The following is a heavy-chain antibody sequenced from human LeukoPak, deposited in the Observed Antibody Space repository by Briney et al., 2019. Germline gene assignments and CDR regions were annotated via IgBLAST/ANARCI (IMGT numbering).Heavy chain of an antibody. CDR3: ARDRHDYSNAFDY. J-gene: IGHJ4*02. CDR1: GFTFSSYA. D-gene: IGHD4-11*01. V-gene: IGHV3-30-3*01. Sequence: GGSLRLSCAASGFTFSSYAMHWVRQAPGKGLEWVAVISYDGSNKYYADSVKGRFTISRDNSKNTLYLQMNSLRAEDTAVYYCARDRHDYSNAFDYWGQGTLVTVSS. CDR2: ISYDGSNK.